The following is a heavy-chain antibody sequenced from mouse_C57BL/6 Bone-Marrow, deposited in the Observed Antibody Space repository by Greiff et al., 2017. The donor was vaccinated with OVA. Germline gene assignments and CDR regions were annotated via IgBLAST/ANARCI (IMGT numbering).Heavy chain of an antibody. J-gene: IGHJ2*01. CDR1: GYTFTSYW. D-gene: IGHD2-3*01. CDR3: ARFGGYYDY. CDR2: IYPGSGST. Sequence: VKLVESGAELVKPGASVKMSCKASGYTFTSYWITWVKQRPGQGLEWIGDIYPGSGSTNYNEKFKSKATLTVDTSSSTAYMQLSSLTSEDSAVYYCARFGGYYDYWGQGTTLTVSS. V-gene: IGHV1-55*01.